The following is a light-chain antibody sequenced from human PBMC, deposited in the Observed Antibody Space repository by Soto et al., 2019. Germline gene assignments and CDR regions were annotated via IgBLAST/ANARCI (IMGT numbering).Light chain of an antibody. CDR1: QSVSSSY. CDR2: GAS. J-gene: IGKJ5*01. V-gene: IGKV3-20*01. Sequence: EIVLTQSPGTLSLSPGERATLSCRASQSVSSSYLAWYQQKHGQAPRLLIHGASSRATGIPDRFSGSGSGTDGTFTISSLQPEDSETYDGQQYDNLPITFGQGTRLEIK. CDR3: QQYDNLPIT.